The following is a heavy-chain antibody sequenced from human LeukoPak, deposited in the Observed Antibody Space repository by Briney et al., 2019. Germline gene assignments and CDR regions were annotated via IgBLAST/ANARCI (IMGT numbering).Heavy chain of an antibody. J-gene: IGHJ5*02. CDR1: GYTFTSYD. V-gene: IGHV1-8*01. CDR3: ARGVSGSYFNWFDP. D-gene: IGHD1-26*01. Sequence: AASVKVSCKASGYTFTSYDINWVRQATGQGLECMGWMNPNSGNTGYAQKFQGRVTMTRNTSISTAYMELSSLRSEDTAVYYCARGVSGSYFNWFDPWGQGTLVTVSS. CDR2: MNPNSGNT.